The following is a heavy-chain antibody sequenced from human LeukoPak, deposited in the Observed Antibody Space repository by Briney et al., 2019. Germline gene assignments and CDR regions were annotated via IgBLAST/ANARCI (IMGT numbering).Heavy chain of an antibody. CDR3: ARVCSTSCVIYYYYGMDV. CDR1: GGTFSSYA. Sequence: SVKVSCKASGGTFSSYAISWVRQAPGQGLEWMGGIIPIFGTANYAQKFQGRVTITADESTSIAYMELSSLRSEDTAVYYCARVCSTSCVIYYYYGMDVWGQGTTVTVSS. D-gene: IGHD2-2*01. V-gene: IGHV1-69*13. CDR2: IIPIFGTA. J-gene: IGHJ6*02.